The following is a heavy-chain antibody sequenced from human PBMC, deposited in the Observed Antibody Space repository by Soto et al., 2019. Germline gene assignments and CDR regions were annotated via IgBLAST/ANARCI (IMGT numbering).Heavy chain of an antibody. CDR2: INPNSGGT. J-gene: IGHJ6*02. CDR3: ATDQGFRSGWYEGMDV. Sequence: ASVKVSCKASGYTFTDYYMHWVRQAPGQGLEWMGWINPNSGGTNYAQKFQGWVTMTRDTSINTAYMELSRLKSDDTAVYYCATDQGFRSGWYEGMDVWGQGTTVTVSS. CDR1: GYTFTDYY. D-gene: IGHD6-19*01. V-gene: IGHV1-2*04.